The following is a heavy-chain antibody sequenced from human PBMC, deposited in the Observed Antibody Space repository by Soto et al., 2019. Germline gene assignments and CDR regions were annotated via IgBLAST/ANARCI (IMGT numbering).Heavy chain of an antibody. J-gene: IGHJ3*02. V-gene: IGHV4-59*11. Sequence: PSYTLSLTCAVSGGTFIHHYWRWIFQPPGKGLAWIACIYYSGSAKYSPSLKSRVTMSVDTSKNQFSLKLSSVTAADTAIFYCARGKGSIRARVFDIWGQGTMVTVSS. CDR1: GGTFIHHY. CDR2: IYYSGSA. CDR3: ARGKGSIRARVFDI.